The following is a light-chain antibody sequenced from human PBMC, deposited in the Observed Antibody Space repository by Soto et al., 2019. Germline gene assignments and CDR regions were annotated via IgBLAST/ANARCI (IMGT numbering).Light chain of an antibody. CDR3: QKRSNWPGT. CDR2: DAS. CDR1: QSVSSH. J-gene: IGKJ2*01. Sequence: EIVLTQAPATLSLSPGERATLSCRASQSVSSHLGWYLQKPGQAPRLLIYDASNRAPGSPARFSGSGSGADFTLTISSLEPGEFAVYYCQKRSNWPGTFGQGSRLEMK. V-gene: IGKV3-11*01.